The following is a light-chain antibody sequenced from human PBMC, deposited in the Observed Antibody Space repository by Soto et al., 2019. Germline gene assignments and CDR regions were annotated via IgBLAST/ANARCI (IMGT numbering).Light chain of an antibody. CDR3: MQATFWPPYA. CDR1: HSLVYSDGTTY. J-gene: IGKJ2*01. V-gene: IGKV2-30*01. CDR2: KVS. Sequence: DVVLTQSPLSLAVTLGQPASISCRSSHSLVYSDGTTYLSWFQQRPGQSPRRLIYKVSNRESGVPERFSGNGSGTDFALETGRVEAEDVAIYYCMQATFWPPYAFGQGTKLEIK.